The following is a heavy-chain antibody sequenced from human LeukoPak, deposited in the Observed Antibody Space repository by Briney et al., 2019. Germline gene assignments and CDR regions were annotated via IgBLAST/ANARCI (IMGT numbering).Heavy chain of an antibody. CDR2: IDPSDSYT. Sequence: GESLRISCKGSGXTFTNHCISWVRQMPGKGLEWMGKIDPSDSYTNYSPSFQGHVTISADKSISTAYLQWSSLKASDTAMYYCARAPDSDSGYDYFDYWGQGTLVTVSS. CDR3: ARAPDSDSGYDYFDY. J-gene: IGHJ4*02. CDR1: GXTFTNHC. D-gene: IGHD5-12*01. V-gene: IGHV5-10-1*01.